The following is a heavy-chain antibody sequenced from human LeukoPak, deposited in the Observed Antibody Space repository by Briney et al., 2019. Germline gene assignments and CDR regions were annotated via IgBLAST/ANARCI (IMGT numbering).Heavy chain of an antibody. CDR1: GRSISLGYY. V-gene: IGHV4-38-2*02. J-gene: IGHJ4*02. CDR2: VFHDGST. D-gene: IGHD1-26*01. Sequence: HPSETLSLTCTVSGRSISLGYYWGWIRQPPGKGLEWIGSVFHDGSTHYNPSLQSRVTISVDTSKNQFSLKLSSVTAADTAVYYCAEGDYYFDYWGQGTLVTVSS. CDR3: AEGDYYFDY.